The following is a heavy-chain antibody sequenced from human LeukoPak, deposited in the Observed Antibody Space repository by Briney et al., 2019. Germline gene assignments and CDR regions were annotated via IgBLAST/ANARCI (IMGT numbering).Heavy chain of an antibody. CDR3: ARAADFCRFDY. V-gene: IGHV4-59*11. Sequence: SETLSLTCTVSGGSISSHYWSWIRQPPGKGLEWIGYIYYSGTTNYNPSLKSRVTISVDTSKNQSSLKLSSVTAADTAVYYCARAADFCRFDYWGQGNLVTVSS. D-gene: IGHD3-3*01. CDR2: IYYSGTT. CDR1: GGSISSHY. J-gene: IGHJ4*02.